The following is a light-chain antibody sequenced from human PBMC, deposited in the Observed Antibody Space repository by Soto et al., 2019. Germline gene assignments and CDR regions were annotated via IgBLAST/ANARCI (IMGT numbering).Light chain of an antibody. J-gene: IGLJ3*02. Sequence: QSALTQPDSVSGSPGQAITISCTGTSSDVGGYNYVSWYQQHPGKAPKLVISQVSNRPSGVSNRFSGSKSGNTASLTISGLQAEDEADYYCTSYTSSTTWVFGGGTQLTVL. V-gene: IGLV2-14*01. CDR1: SSDVGGYNY. CDR2: QVS. CDR3: TSYTSSTTWV.